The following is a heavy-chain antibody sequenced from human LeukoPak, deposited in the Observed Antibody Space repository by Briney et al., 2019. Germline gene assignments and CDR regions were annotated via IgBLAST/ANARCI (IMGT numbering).Heavy chain of an antibody. CDR1: GGSISSGSYY. CDR3: ARDPYDILTGFWFDP. J-gene: IGHJ5*02. D-gene: IGHD3-9*01. CDR2: IYTSGST. Sequence: SETPSLTCTVSGGSISSGSYYWSWIRQPAGKGLEWIGRIYTSGSTNYNPSLKSRVTISVDTSKNQFSLKLSSVTAADTAVYYCARDPYDILTGFWFDPWGQGTLVTVSS. V-gene: IGHV4-61*02.